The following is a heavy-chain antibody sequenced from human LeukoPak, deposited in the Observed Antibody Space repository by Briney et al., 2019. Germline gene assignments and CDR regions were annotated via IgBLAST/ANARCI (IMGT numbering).Heavy chain of an antibody. CDR3: ARVNSNYDYYYYGMDV. V-gene: IGHV4-34*01. Sequence: SETLSLTCAVYGGSFSGYYWSWIRQPPGKGLEWIGEINHSGSTNYNPSLKSRVTISVDTSKNQFSLKLSSVTAADTAVYYCARVNSNYDYYYYGMDVWGQGTTVTVSS. CDR1: GGSFSGYY. J-gene: IGHJ6*02. D-gene: IGHD4-11*01. CDR2: INHSGST.